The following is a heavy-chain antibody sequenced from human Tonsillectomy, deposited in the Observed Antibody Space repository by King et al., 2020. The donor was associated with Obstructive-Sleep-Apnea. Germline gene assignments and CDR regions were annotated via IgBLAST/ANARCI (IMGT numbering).Heavy chain of an antibody. CDR2: IYWDDDK. CDR3: AHRRPLTYYFDY. CDR1: GFSLSTSGVG. J-gene: IGHJ4*02. Sequence: FTLKESGPTLVKPTQTLTLTCTFSGFSLSTSGVGVGWIRQPPGKALEWLALIYWDDDKRYSPSLKSRLTITKDTSKNQVVLTMTNMDPVDTATYFCAHRRPLTYYFDYWGQGTLVTVSS. V-gene: IGHV2-5*02.